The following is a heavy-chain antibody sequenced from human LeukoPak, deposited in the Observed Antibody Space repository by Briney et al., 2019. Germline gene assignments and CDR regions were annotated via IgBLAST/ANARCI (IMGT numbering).Heavy chain of an antibody. Sequence: PSETLSLTCTVSGGSISSYYWSWIRQPPGKGLEWIGFIFYSGSTSYNPSLKSRVTISVDTSKNQFSLKLSSVIAADTAVYYCAREGVGGSGSYSNPNAFDVWGQGTMVTVSS. CDR2: IFYSGST. D-gene: IGHD3-10*01. V-gene: IGHV4-59*01. CDR1: GGSISSYY. CDR3: AREGVGGSGSYSNPNAFDV. J-gene: IGHJ3*01.